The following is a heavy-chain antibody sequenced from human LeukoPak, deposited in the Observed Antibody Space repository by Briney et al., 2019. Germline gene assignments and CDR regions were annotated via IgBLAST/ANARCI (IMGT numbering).Heavy chain of an antibody. J-gene: IGHJ4*02. CDR3: AKDVEVSGYFDY. CDR2: ISGSGGSI. Sequence: PGGSLRLSCAASGFTFSSYAMSWVRQAPGKGLEWVSAISGSGGSIYYADSVKGRFTISRDNSKNTLYLQMNSLRAEDTAVYYCAKDVEVSGYFDYWGQGTLVTVSS. V-gene: IGHV3-23*01. D-gene: IGHD1-1*01. CDR1: GFTFSSYA.